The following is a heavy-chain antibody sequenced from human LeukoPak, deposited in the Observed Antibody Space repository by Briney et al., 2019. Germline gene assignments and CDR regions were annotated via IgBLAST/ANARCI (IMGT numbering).Heavy chain of an antibody. Sequence: ASVKVSCKVSGYTLTELSMHWVRQAPGKGLEWMGGFDPEDGETIYAQKFQGRVTMTEDTSTGTAYMELSSLRSEDTAVYYCATASPLLYYYGMDVWGQGTTVTVSS. CDR1: GYTLTELS. V-gene: IGHV1-24*01. CDR2: FDPEDGET. CDR3: ATASPLLYYYGMDV. J-gene: IGHJ6*02.